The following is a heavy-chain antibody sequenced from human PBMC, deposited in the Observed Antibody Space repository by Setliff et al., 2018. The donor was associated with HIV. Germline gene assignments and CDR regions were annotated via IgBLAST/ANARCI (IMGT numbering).Heavy chain of an antibody. V-gene: IGHV4-34*01. CDR1: GGSLSEYY. D-gene: IGHD5-12*01. CDR3: ARGATLLPGYSDRWEYFYMDV. J-gene: IGHJ6*03. Sequence: SETLSLTCAVYGGSLSEYYWRWISKSPGKGLEWIGEINHSGSTHYNPPLKSRATRSGDTSKNQFSLRLNAVTAADTAVSYCARGATLLPGYSDRWEYFYMDVWGKGTTVTVSS. CDR2: INHSGST.